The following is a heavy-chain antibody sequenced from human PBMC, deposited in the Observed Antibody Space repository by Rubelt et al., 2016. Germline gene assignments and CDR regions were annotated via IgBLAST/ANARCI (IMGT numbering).Heavy chain of an antibody. CDR3: ARSPRYDFEDNWFDP. D-gene: IGHD3-3*01. Sequence: QVQLVQSGAEVKKPGASVKVSCKASGYTFTSYYMHWVRQAPGQGLEWMGIINPSGGSTSYAQKFQGRVTMTRETSTSTVYMELSSLRSEDTAVYYWARSPRYDFEDNWFDPWGQGTLVTVSS. CDR2: INPSGGST. CDR1: GYTFTSYY. V-gene: IGHV1-46*01. J-gene: IGHJ5*02.